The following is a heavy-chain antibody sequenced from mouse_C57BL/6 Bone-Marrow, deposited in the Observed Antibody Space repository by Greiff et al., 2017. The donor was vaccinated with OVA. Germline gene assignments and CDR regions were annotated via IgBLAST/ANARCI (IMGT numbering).Heavy chain of an antibody. Sequence: QVQLKQPGAELVKPGASVKLSCKASGYTFTSYWMQWVKQRPGQGLEWIGEIDPSDSYTNYNQKFKGKATMTADTSSSTAYMQLSSLTSEDSAVYYGARILRAGFAYWGQGTLVTVSA. CDR2: IDPSDSYT. V-gene: IGHV1-50*01. CDR3: ARILRAGFAY. J-gene: IGHJ3*01. D-gene: IGHD1-1*01. CDR1: GYTFTSYW.